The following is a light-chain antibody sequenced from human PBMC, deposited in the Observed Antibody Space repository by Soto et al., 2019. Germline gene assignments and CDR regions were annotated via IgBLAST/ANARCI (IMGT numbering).Light chain of an antibody. V-gene: IGKV3-15*01. Sequence: EIVLTQSPATLSVSPGERVTLSCRASQSVDINLAWYQQKPGQPPRLLIYGASTRATDMSGTFSGRGSGTEFTLTSSSLRPEDFAVYYCQQYRSWPRTFGQGTKVEMK. CDR1: QSVDIN. CDR2: GAS. CDR3: QQYRSWPRT. J-gene: IGKJ1*01.